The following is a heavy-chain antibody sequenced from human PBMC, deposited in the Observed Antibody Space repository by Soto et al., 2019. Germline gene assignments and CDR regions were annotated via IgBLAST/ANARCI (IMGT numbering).Heavy chain of an antibody. Sequence: TSETLSLTCTVSGGSISDDSYWSWIRQTPGKGLEWIGYIYHTGNTYYNPSLRSRVSISVDKSKSQFSLKLISVTAADTAVYFCPRDEYQLLSSVSWFDSWGQGALVTVSS. CDR3: PRDEYQLLSSVSWFDS. CDR2: IYHTGNT. V-gene: IGHV4-30-4*01. D-gene: IGHD2-2*01. CDR1: GGSISDDSY. J-gene: IGHJ5*01.